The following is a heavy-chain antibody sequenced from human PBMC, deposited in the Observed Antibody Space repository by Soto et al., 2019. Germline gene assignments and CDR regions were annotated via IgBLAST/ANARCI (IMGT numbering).Heavy chain of an antibody. V-gene: IGHV1-3*01. J-gene: IGHJ4*02. CDR2: INAGNGNT. Sequence: GASVKVSCKASGYTFTSYAMLWVRQAPGQRLEWMGWINAGNGNTKYSQKFQGRVTMTRDTSTSTAYMELSSLRSEDTAVYYCARGPGGPDGPGDYWGQGSLVTVSS. CDR3: ARGPGGPDGPGDY. CDR1: GYTFTSYA. D-gene: IGHD2-15*01.